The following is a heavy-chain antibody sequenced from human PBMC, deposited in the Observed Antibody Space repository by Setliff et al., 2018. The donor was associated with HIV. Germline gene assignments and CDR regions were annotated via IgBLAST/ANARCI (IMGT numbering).Heavy chain of an antibody. CDR2: INEDGDKK. Sequence: PGGSLRLSCATSRFSFSTFWMTWVRQAPGKGLEWIANINEDGDKKYHADSVWGRFTISRDNARNSLYLQMNSLRAEDTAVYYCAKGVKYLDPWGQGTLVTVSS. J-gene: IGHJ5*02. CDR3: AKGVKYLDP. V-gene: IGHV3-7*03. D-gene: IGHD2-2*02. CDR1: RFSFSTFW.